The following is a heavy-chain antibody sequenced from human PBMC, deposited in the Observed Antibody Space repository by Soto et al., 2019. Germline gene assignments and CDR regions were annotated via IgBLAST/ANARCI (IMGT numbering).Heavy chain of an antibody. J-gene: IGHJ4*02. V-gene: IGHV1-3*01. CDR2: INPGNDNT. CDR3: ARGGYSSGPDY. Sequence: QVQLVQSGAEVKKPGASVKVSCKAYGYTFTSFPIHWVRQAPGQRLEWMGWINPGNDNTRYSQKFQGRVTITRDTSASTAYMELSSLRSEDTAVYYCARGGYSSGPDYWGQGTLVTVSS. CDR1: GYTFTSFP. D-gene: IGHD6-19*01.